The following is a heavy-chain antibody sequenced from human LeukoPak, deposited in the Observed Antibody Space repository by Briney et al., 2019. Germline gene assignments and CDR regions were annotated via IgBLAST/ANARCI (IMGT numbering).Heavy chain of an antibody. CDR3: AKVGPSDPEMMVVVIFDY. J-gene: IGHJ4*02. CDR2: ISGSGGST. CDR1: GFTFSSYA. D-gene: IGHD3-22*01. Sequence: GGSLGLSCAASGFTFSSYAMSWVRQAPGKGLEWVSAISGSGGSTYYADSVKGRFTISRDNSKNTLYLQMNSLRAEDTAVYYCAKVGPSDPEMMVVVIFDYWGQGTLVTVSS. V-gene: IGHV3-23*01.